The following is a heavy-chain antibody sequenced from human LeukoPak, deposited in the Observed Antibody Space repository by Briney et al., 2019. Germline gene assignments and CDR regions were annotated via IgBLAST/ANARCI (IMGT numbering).Heavy chain of an antibody. V-gene: IGHV3-23*01. CDR2: ISDNT. CDR3: AKGQGSGVYKYNFDY. J-gene: IGHJ4*02. Sequence: PGRSLRLSCAASGFTFSTYAMAWVRQAPGKGLEWVSGISDNTYYADSVRGRFTISRDSSKNTLWLQMNSLRAEDTAVYYCAKGQGSGVYKYNFDYWGQGILVTVSS. CDR1: GFTFSTYA. D-gene: IGHD3-10*01.